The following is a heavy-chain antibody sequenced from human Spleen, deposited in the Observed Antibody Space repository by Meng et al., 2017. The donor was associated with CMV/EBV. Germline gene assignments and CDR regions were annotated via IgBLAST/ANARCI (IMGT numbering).Heavy chain of an antibody. D-gene: IGHD3-10*01. CDR3: ARDSYGSGTYGGFFDY. J-gene: IGHJ4*02. CDR2: INPNSGGT. V-gene: IGHV1-2*02. Sequence: GYTFAGHYMDWVRQAPGQGLEWMGWINPNSGGTNYAQKFQGRVTLTTDRSISTAYMELSRLKSDDTAVYYCARDSYGSGTYGGFFDYWGQGTLVTVSS. CDR1: GYTFAGHY.